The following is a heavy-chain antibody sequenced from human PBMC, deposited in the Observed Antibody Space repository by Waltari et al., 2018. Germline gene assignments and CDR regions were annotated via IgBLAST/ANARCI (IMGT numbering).Heavy chain of an antibody. J-gene: IGHJ4*02. CDR1: GGSFSGYY. CDR2: INHSGST. D-gene: IGHD1-20*01. Sequence: QVQLQQWGAGLLKPSETLSLTCAVYGGSFSGYYWSWIRQPPGKGLEWIGEINHSGSTNYNPSLKSRVTISVDTSKNQFSLKLSSVTAADTAVYYCARDIPAAVYGYYFDYWGQGTLVTVSS. CDR3: ARDIPAAVYGYYFDY. V-gene: IGHV4-34*01.